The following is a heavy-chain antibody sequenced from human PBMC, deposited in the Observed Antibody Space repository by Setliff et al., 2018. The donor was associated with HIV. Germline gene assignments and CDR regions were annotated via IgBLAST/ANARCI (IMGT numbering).Heavy chain of an antibody. CDR1: GGSFSGYY. CDR3: ARGDDFDY. Sequence: SETLSLTCAVYGGSFSGYYWSWIRQPPGKGLEWIGEINHSGSTNYNPSLKSRVTISVDTSKNQLSLNLTSVTAADTAVYYCARGDDFDYWGQGTLVTVSS. D-gene: IGHD3-3*01. CDR2: INHSGST. J-gene: IGHJ4*02. V-gene: IGHV4-34*01.